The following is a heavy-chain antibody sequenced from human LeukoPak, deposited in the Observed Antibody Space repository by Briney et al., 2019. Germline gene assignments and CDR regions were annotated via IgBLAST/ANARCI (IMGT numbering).Heavy chain of an antibody. V-gene: IGHV4-34*01. CDR1: GGSFSGYY. Sequence: SETLSLTCAVYGGSFSGYYWCWIRQPPGKGLEWIGEINHSGNTNYNPSLKSRVTISVDTSKNQFSLKLSSVTAADTAVYYCARWLQSPSLYFDSWGQGTLVTVSS. CDR2: INHSGNT. J-gene: IGHJ4*02. CDR3: ARWLQSPSLYFDS. D-gene: IGHD5-24*01.